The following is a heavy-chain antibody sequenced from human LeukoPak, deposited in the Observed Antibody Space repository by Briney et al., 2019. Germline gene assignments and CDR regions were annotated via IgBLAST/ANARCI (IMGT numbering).Heavy chain of an antibody. CDR1: GFTFSSYG. D-gene: IGHD6-19*01. J-gene: IGHJ6*04. CDR2: ISYDGSNK. V-gene: IGHV3-30*18. CDR3: AKDRQGSGWYFSYYYGMDV. Sequence: GRSLRRSCAASGFTFSSYGMHWVRQAPGKGLEGVAVISYDGSNKYYADSVKGRFTISRDNCKNTLYLQMNSLTAEDTAVYYCAKDRQGSGWYFSYYYGMDVWGKGTTVTVSS.